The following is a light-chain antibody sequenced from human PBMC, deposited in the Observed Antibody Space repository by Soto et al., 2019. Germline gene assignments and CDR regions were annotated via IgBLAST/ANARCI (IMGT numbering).Light chain of an antibody. CDR2: GAS. CDR1: QSISGN. J-gene: IGKJ1*01. CDR3: QQYGSSVT. V-gene: IGKV3-15*01. Sequence: EIVMTQSPGTLSVSPGERATLSCRASQSISGNLVWYQQKPGQAPRLLIYGASSRATGIPTRFSGRGSGTEFTLTISRLQSDDFALYYCQQYGSSVTFGQGTKVDIK.